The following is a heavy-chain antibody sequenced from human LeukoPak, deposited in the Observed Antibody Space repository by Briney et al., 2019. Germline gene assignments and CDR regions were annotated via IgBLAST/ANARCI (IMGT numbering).Heavy chain of an antibody. D-gene: IGHD5-18*01. CDR1: GFTFSSYS. Sequence: GGSLRLSCAASGFTFSSYSMNWVRQAPGKGLEWVSSISSSSSYIYYADSVKGRFTISRDNAKKSLYLQVNSLRVEDTAVYYCARARSSYGYGDAFDIWGQGTMVTVSS. V-gene: IGHV3-21*01. J-gene: IGHJ3*02. CDR2: ISSSSSYI. CDR3: ARARSSYGYGDAFDI.